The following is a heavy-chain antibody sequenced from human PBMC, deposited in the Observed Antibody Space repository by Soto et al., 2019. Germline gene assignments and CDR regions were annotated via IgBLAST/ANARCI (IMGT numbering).Heavy chain of an antibody. CDR2: VYNSGST. J-gene: IGHJ5*02. V-gene: IGHV4-59*01. Sequence: SETLSLTCTVSGGSISSNYWTWIRQPPGKGLEWIGYVYNSGSTNYNPSLKSRVTISEDTSKSQFSLKVNSMTAADTAVYYCARVVAAAGTFLRVVPLRFDPWGQGTLVTVSS. D-gene: IGHD6-13*01. CDR3: ARVVAAAGTFLRVVPLRFDP. CDR1: GGSISSNY.